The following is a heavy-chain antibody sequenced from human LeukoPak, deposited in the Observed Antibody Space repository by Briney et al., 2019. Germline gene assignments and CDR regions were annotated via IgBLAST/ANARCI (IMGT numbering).Heavy chain of an antibody. J-gene: IGHJ2*01. V-gene: IGHV4-31*03. CDR2: NYYSGST. D-gene: IGHD3-22*01. CDR3: SRRNYDNSSFVYFDL. CDR1: GGSFSSGGYY. Sequence: SQTLSLTCTVSGGSFSSGGYYWSWIRQHPGQGLEWIGYNYYSGSTYYNPSLKRRVTIPADTFKNQFSLMLRCITAADAAPYYCSRRNYDNSSFVYFDLWGRGTLVTVAS.